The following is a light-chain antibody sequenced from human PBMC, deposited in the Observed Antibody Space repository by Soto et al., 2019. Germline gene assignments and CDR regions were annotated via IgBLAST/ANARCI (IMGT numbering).Light chain of an antibody. J-gene: IGLJ2*01. V-gene: IGLV2-14*01. CDR2: EVS. CDR1: SSDVGGYNY. CDR3: SSYTSSSLHVV. Sequence: QSALTQPASVSGSPGQSITISCTGTSSDVGGYNYVSWYQQHPGKAPKLMSYEVSNRPSGVSNRFSGSKSGNTASLTISGLQAEDEADYYCSSYTSSSLHVVFGGGTKVTVL.